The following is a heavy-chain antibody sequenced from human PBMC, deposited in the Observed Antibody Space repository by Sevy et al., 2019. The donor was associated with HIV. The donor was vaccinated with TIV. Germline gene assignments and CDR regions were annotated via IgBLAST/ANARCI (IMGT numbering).Heavy chain of an antibody. CDR1: GFTVSSNY. D-gene: IGHD3-22*01. Sequence: GGSLRLSCAASGFTVSSNYMSWVRQALGKGLEWVSVIYSGGSTYYADSVKGRFTISRDNSKNTLYLQMNSLRAEDTAVYYCARGSRSSGYYYPVYYFDYWGQGTLVTVSS. V-gene: IGHV3-53*01. J-gene: IGHJ4*02. CDR3: ARGSRSSGYYYPVYYFDY. CDR2: IYSGGST.